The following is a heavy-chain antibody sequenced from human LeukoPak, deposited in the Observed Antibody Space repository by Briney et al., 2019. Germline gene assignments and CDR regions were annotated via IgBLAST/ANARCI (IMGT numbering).Heavy chain of an antibody. V-gene: IGHV4-38-2*02. CDR2: MYQSGST. J-gene: IGHJ6*03. D-gene: IGHD3-3*01. Sequence: SETLSLTCTVSACSISSGYYWAWIRQPPGKGLEWIGSMYQSGSTYYNPSLESRVTISEDTSKKQFSLNLSTVTAADTAVYYCATASNTNYYYYMDVWGKGTTVTVSS. CDR3: ATASNTNYYYYMDV. CDR1: ACSISSGYY.